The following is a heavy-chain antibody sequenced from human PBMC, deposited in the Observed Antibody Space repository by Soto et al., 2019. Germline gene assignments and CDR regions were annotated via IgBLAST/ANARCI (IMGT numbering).Heavy chain of an antibody. CDR1: GFTVSSNY. J-gene: IGHJ6*03. CDR3: ASYNSVAGYYYYYYMDV. Sequence: VQLVESGGGLVQPGGSLRLSCAASGFTVSSNYMSWVRQAPGKGLEWVSVIYSGGSTYYADSVKGRFTISRHNSKNTLYLQMNSLRAEDTAVYYCASYNSVAGYYYYYYMDVWGKGTTVTVSS. D-gene: IGHD6-19*01. CDR2: IYSGGST. V-gene: IGHV3-53*04.